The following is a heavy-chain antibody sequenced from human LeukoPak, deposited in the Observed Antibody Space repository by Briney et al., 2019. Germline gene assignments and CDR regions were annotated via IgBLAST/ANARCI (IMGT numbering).Heavy chain of an antibody. J-gene: IGHJ6*03. CDR3: ARHQGDYAYYYYYTDV. Sequence: GESLKISCKGSGYSFTSYWIGWVRQMPGKGLGWMGIIYPGDSDTRYSPSFQGQVTISADKSISTAYLQWSSLKASDTAMYYCARHQGDYAYYYYYTDVWGKGTTVTVSS. CDR1: GYSFTSYW. CDR2: IYPGDSDT. V-gene: IGHV5-51*01. D-gene: IGHD4-17*01.